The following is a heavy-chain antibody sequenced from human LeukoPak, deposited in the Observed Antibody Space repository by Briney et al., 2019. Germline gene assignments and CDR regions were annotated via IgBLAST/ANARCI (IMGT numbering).Heavy chain of an antibody. CDR1: GYTFTSFD. CDR3: ARGHTSSYFDY. V-gene: IGHV1-8*03. CDR2: MNPNSGNT. J-gene: IGHJ4*02. Sequence: ASVKVSCKASGYTFTSFDINRVRQATGQGREWMGWMNPNSGNTGYAQKFQGRVTITRNTSISTAYMELSNLRSEDTAVYYCARGHTSSYFDYWGQGTLVTVSS.